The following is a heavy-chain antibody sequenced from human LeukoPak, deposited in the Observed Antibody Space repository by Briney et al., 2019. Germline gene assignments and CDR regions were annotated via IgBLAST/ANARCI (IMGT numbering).Heavy chain of an antibody. CDR3: ATRYSSSWYVVHYFDY. V-gene: IGHV4-30-4*01. CDR2: IYYSGST. J-gene: IGHJ4*02. D-gene: IGHD6-13*01. CDR1: GGSISSGDYY. Sequence: PSQTLSLTCTVSGGSISSGDYYWSWIRQPPGKGLEWIGYIYYSGSTYYNPSLKSRVTISVDTSENQFSLKLSSVTAADTAVYYCATRYSSSWYVVHYFDYWGQGTLVTVSS.